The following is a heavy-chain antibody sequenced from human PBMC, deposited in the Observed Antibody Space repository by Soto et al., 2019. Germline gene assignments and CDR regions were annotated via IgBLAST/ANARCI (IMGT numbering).Heavy chain of an antibody. CDR1: GGSISSYY. D-gene: IGHD5-12*01. CDR3: ARQGRWLQALDS. J-gene: IGHJ4*02. Sequence: QVQLQESGPGLVKPSETLSLTCTVSGGSISSYYWSWIRQPPGKGLEWVGYIYYSGSTTYNPSLKSRLTISVDTSKNQFSLKLRSVTAADTAVYYCARQGRWLQALDSWGQGTLVTVSS. V-gene: IGHV4-59*08. CDR2: IYYSGST.